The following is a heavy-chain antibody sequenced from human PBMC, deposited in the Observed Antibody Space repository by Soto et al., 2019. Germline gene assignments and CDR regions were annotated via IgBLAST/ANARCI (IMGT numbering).Heavy chain of an antibody. CDR3: AKDSISSDGGYYLYYFDS. Sequence: GGSLRLSCAAPGFTFSSYAVSWVRQAPGTGLEWVSASCGSGGSTNLRDTVRGRFTISRDNSKNTLYLQMDSLRDEDTAVYYCAKDSISSDGGYYLYYFDSWGQGTLVTVSS. CDR1: GFTFSSYA. D-gene: IGHD3-22*01. CDR2: SCGSGGST. V-gene: IGHV3-23*01. J-gene: IGHJ4*02.